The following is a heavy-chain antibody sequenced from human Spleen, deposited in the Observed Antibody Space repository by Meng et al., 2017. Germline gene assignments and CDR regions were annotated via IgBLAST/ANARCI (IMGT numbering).Heavy chain of an antibody. Sequence: GESLKISCEASGFTFNTYSMRWVRQAPGKGLDWVAVISSDGNNKYCVDSVKGRFTISRDKSKNTVYLQMNSLMAEDTAVYYCARVLDARTVSGFYYGIDFWGQGTMVTVSS. CDR3: ARVLDARTVSGFYYGIDF. CDR1: GFTFNTYS. V-gene: IGHV3-30*04. CDR2: ISSDGNNK. D-gene: IGHD3-22*01. J-gene: IGHJ4*02.